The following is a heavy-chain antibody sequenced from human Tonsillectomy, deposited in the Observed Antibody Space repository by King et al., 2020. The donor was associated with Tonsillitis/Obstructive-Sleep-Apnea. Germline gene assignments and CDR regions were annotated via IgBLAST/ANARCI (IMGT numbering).Heavy chain of an antibody. J-gene: IGHJ6*03. D-gene: IGHD5-18*01. V-gene: IGHV2-26*01. CDR3: ARGTAVVYYYYYYMDV. Sequence: TLKESGPVLVKPPETLTLTCTVSGFSLSNARMGVSWIRQPPGNALEWLAHIFWNDEKSYSTSLKSRLTISKETSKSHVVLTMHHMDPVDTATYYCARGTAVVYYYYYYMDVCGKGTTVTVSS. CDR1: GFSLSNARMG. CDR2: IFWNDEK.